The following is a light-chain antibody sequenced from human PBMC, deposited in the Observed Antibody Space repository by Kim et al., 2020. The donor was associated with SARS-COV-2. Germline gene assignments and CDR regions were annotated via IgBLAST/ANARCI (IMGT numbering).Light chain of an antibody. CDR3: QQGSTTPYT. CDR1: QTIGTN. Sequence: ASIGDRVTMSCRASQTIGTNLNWYQQKTGKAPKLLIYAASSLQTGVPSRFSGAGSRTDFTLTINSLQPEDFATYYCQQGSTTPYTFGPGTKVDIK. V-gene: IGKV1-39*01. J-gene: IGKJ3*01. CDR2: AAS.